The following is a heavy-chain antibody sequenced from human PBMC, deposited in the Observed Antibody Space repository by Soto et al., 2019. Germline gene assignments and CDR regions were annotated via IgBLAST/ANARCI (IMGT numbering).Heavy chain of an antibody. CDR3: AKGLSIPTALH. V-gene: IGHV3-30*18. CDR2: ISYDGSNK. CDR1: GFTFSSYG. Sequence: GGSLRLSCAASGFTFSSYGMHWVRQAPGKGLEWVAVISYDGSNKYYADSVKGRFTISRDNSKNTLYPQMNSLRAEDTAVYYCAKGLSIPTALHWGQGTLVTVSS. J-gene: IGHJ4*02. D-gene: IGHD2-21*01.